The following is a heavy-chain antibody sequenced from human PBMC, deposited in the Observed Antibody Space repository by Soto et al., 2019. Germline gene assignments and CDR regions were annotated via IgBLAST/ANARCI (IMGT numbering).Heavy chain of an antibody. CDR2: ISSSSSYI. J-gene: IGHJ6*03. CDR1: GFTFSSYS. D-gene: IGHD2-2*01. Sequence: PGGSLRLSCAASGFTFSSYSMNWVRQAPGKGLEWVSSISSSSSYIYYADSVKGRFTISRDNAKNSLYLQMNSLRAEDTAVYYCARMVPAAIDYYYYMDVWGKGTAVTVS. CDR3: ARMVPAAIDYYYYMDV. V-gene: IGHV3-21*01.